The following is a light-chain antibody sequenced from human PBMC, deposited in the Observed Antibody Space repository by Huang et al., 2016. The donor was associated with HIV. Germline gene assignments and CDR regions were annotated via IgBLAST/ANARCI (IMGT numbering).Light chain of an antibody. V-gene: IGKV3-15*01. CDR3: QQYNNWPPYD. CDR2: GVS. J-gene: IGKJ2*01. Sequence: DMVMTQSPGTLSVSPGERATLSCRASQSVKKNLALYQQKPGQAPRLLISGVSTRDTGVPARFSGNGSETEFTLTITSVQSEDSAVYYCQQYNNWPPYDFGQGTKLEIK. CDR1: QSVKKN.